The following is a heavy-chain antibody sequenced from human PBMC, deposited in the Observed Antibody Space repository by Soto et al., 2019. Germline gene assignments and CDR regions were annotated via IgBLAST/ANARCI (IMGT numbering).Heavy chain of an antibody. CDR1: GGSLSGFD. J-gene: IGHJ4*02. CDR3: ARRYGYSFDY. V-gene: IGHV4-59*08. CDR2: IYNSGRT. D-gene: IGHD1-1*01. Sequence: SETLCVTRSVAGGSLSGFDGSWIRQHPGKGLEWIGYIYNSGRTNYNPSLKSRVTISVDTSKNQFSLKLSSVTVADTAVYYCARRYGYSFDYWGQGTLVTVS.